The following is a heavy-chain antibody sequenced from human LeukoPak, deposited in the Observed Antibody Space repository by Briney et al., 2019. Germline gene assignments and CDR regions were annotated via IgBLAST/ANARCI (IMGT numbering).Heavy chain of an antibody. V-gene: IGHV3-7*01. CDR2: IKQDGSEK. Sequence: GGSLRLSCAASGFTFSSYWMSWVRQAPGKGLEWVANIKQDGSEKYYVDSVKGRFTISRDNAKNSLYLQMNSLRAEDTAVYYCARVYSYYDFWSGSPFDAFDIWGQGTMVTVSS. CDR1: GFTFSSYW. D-gene: IGHD3-3*01. CDR3: ARVYSYYDFWSGSPFDAFDI. J-gene: IGHJ3*02.